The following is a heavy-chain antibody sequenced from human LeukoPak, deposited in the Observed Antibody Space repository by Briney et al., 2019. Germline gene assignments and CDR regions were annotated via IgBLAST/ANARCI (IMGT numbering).Heavy chain of an antibody. D-gene: IGHD3-10*01. J-gene: IGHJ4*02. CDR1: GYTFTGYY. V-gene: IGHV1-69*13. Sequence: SVKVSCKASGYTFTGYYMHWVRQAPGQGLEWMGGIIPIFGTANYAQKFQGRVTITADESTSTAYMELSSLRSEDTAVYYCARVHLLRGVIIRGYFDYWGQGTLVTVSS. CDR3: ARVHLLRGVIIRGYFDY. CDR2: IIPIFGTA.